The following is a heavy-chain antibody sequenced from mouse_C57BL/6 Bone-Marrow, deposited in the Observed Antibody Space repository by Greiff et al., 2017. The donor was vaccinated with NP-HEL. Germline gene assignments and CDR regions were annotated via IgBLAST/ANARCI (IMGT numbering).Heavy chain of an antibody. CDR1: GFTFRDYY. D-gene: IGHD1-1*01. Sequence: DVKLVESEGGLVQPGSSMQLSCTASGFTFRDYYMAWVRQVPEKGLEWVANINYDGSSTYYLDSLKSRFIISRDNAKNLLYLQMGSLKSEDTATYYCARIYYYGSSAWFAYWGQGTLVTVSA. CDR3: ARIYYYGSSAWFAY. CDR2: INYDGSST. V-gene: IGHV5-16*01. J-gene: IGHJ3*01.